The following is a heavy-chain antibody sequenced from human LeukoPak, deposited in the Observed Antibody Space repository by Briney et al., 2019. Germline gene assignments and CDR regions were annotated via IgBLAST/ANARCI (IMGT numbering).Heavy chain of an antibody. D-gene: IGHD3-22*01. J-gene: IGHJ4*02. V-gene: IGHV4-59*08. Sequence: PSETLSLTCAVSGGSISNFYWSWVRQPAGKGLEWVGYISYGGGNTYNASLKHRLSMSMDTSKNQLSLRLSSVTAADTALYYCARVGDTSGYFYYFDNWGQGTLVTVSS. CDR1: GGSISNFY. CDR2: ISYGGGN. CDR3: ARVGDTSGYFYYFDN.